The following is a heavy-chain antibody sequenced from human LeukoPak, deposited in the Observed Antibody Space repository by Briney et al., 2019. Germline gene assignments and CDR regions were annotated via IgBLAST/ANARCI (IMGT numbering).Heavy chain of an antibody. D-gene: IGHD1-26*01. CDR1: GFTFSSYA. CDR2: ISYDGSNK. V-gene: IGHV3-30-3*01. J-gene: IGHJ4*02. Sequence: GGSLRLSCAASGFTFSSYAMHWVRQAPGKGLEWVAVISYDGSNKYYADSVKGRFTISRDNSKNTLYLQMNSLRAEDTAVYYCARDIEVAEVGATGYWGRGTLVTVSS. CDR3: ARDIEVAEVGATGY.